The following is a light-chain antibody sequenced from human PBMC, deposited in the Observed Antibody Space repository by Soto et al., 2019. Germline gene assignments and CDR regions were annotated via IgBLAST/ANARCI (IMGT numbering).Light chain of an antibody. CDR1: SSDIGDYNY. CDR2: DVS. CDR3: SSSTTTNSLVG. V-gene: IGLV2-14*01. J-gene: IGLJ3*02. Sequence: QSALTQPAYVSWSPGQSITISCTGTSSDIGDYNYVSWYQQYPGKVPKLVIYDVSHRPSGVSNRFSGSKSGNTASLTISGLQAEDEADYYCSSSTTTNSLVGFVGGTKLTVL.